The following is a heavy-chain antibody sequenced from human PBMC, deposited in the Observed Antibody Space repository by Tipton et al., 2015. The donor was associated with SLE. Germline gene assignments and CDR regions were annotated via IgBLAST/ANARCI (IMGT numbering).Heavy chain of an antibody. Sequence: GSLRLSCAASGFTFSSYWIHWVRQAPGKGLVWVSRIKSDGSSIKYADSVKGRFTISTDKAKKTVYLQMNSLRAEDTAVYYCARDSDGYPDYWGQGTLVTVSS. V-gene: IGHV3-74*01. CDR2: IKSDGSSI. J-gene: IGHJ4*02. CDR3: ARDSDGYPDY. D-gene: IGHD5-24*01. CDR1: GFTFSSYW.